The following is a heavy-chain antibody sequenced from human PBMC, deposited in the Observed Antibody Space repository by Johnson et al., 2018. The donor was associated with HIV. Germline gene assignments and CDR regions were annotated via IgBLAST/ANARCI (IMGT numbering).Heavy chain of an antibody. D-gene: IGHD5-24*01. V-gene: IGHV3-66*01. CDR3: ARACRDGYTCDAFDI. J-gene: IGHJ3*02. CDR2: IFSGGIT. Sequence: VQLVESGGGLVKPGGSLRLSCAASRFTFSTYWMTWVRQAPGKGLEWVSVIFSGGITYYADSVRGRFTISRDNSKNTLYLQMNSLRAEDTAVYYCARACRDGYTCDAFDIWGQGTMVTVSS. CDR1: RFTFSTYW.